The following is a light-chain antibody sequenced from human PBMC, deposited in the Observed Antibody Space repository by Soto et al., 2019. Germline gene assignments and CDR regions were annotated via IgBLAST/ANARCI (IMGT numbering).Light chain of an antibody. CDR1: QSVRSN. CDR2: GAS. V-gene: IGKV3-15*01. J-gene: IGKJ2*01. CDR3: QQHNDWPYT. Sequence: EIVMTQSPATLSVSPGERATLSCRASQSVRSNLAWYQQKPGQAPRLLIYGASTRATAIPARFSGSGSGTDFTLTISSLQSEDFASYYCQQHNDWPYTFGQGTKLEIK.